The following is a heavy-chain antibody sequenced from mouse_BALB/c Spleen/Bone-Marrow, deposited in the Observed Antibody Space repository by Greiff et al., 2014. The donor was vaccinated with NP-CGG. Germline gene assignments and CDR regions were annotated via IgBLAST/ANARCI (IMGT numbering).Heavy chain of an antibody. CDR2: INPSNGRT. D-gene: IGHD2-10*01. CDR1: GYTFTSYW. Sequence: VQLQQSGAELVKPGASVKLSCKASGYTFTSYWMHWVKQRPGQGLELIGEINPSNGRTNYNEKFKSKATLTVDKSSSTAYMQLSSLTSEDSAVYYCAIGLLGDYWGQGTSVTVSS. J-gene: IGHJ4*01. CDR3: AIGLLGDY. V-gene: IGHV1S81*02.